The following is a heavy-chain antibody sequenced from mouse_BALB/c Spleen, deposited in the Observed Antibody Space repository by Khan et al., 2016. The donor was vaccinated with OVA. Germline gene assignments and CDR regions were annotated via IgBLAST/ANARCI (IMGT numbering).Heavy chain of an antibody. V-gene: IGHV1-77*01. CDR3: ARAGYGGFAY. Sequence: QVQLKQSGPELVKPGASVRMSCYASGYTFTDFLISWVKQRAGQGLEWIGEIYPGSGYTYYNEKFKDKATLTSDRSSNTAYMELSSLTSADSAVYCCARAGYGGFAYWGQGTLVTVSA. J-gene: IGHJ3*01. D-gene: IGHD2-2*01. CDR2: IYPGSGYT. CDR1: GYTFTDFL.